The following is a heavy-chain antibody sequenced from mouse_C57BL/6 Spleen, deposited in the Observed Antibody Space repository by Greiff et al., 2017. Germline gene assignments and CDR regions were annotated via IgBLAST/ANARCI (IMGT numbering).Heavy chain of an antibody. V-gene: IGHV1-64*01. CDR3: ARRGCCSRDFDY. D-gene: IGHD3-1*01. CDR1: GYTFTGYW. J-gene: IGHJ1*03. Sequence: QVQLQQPGAELVKPGASVKLSCKASGYTFTGYWMHWVKQRPGQGLEWIGMILPNSGSTNYNEKFKSKATLTADKSSSTAYMQLSSLTSEDSAVYYCARRGCCSRDFDYWGTGTTVTVSS. CDR2: ILPNSGST.